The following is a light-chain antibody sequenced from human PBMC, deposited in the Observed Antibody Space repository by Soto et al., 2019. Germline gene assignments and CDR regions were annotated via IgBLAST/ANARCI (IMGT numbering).Light chain of an antibody. CDR1: SSDVGGYNY. CDR2: EVS. V-gene: IGLV2-14*01. J-gene: IGLJ2*01. CDR3: SSYKSSSTLEV. Sequence: QSALTQPASVSGSPGQSITISCTGTSSDVGGYNYVSWYQQHPGKAPKLMIYEVSNRPSGVSNRFSGSKSGNTASLTISGLQAEDEADYYCSSYKSSSTLEVFGGGTKLTVL.